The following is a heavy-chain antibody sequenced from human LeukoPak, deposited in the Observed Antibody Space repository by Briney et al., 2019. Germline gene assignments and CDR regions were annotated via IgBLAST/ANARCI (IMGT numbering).Heavy chain of an antibody. CDR2: IYYSGST. J-gene: IGHJ6*02. D-gene: IGHD2-15*01. CDR3: ARDTDRSGVGV. Sequence: SETLSLTCTVSGGSISSGTYYWSWIRQPPGKGLEWIGYIYYSGSTNYNPSLKSRVTISIDTSKNQFSLKLSSVTAADTAVYYCARDTDRSGVGVWGQGTTVTVSS. V-gene: IGHV4-30-4*01. CDR1: GGSISSGTYY.